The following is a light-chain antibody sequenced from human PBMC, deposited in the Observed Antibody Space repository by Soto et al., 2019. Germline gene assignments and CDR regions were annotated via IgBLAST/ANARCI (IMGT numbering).Light chain of an antibody. V-gene: IGKV3-20*01. Sequence: EIVLTQSPGTLSLSPGERATLSCRASQSVSSSYLAWYQQKPGQAPRLLIYGASSSATGIPDRFSGSGSGTDFTLTISRLEPEDFAVYYCQQYGSSPPKTFGQGTKVEIK. CDR2: GAS. J-gene: IGKJ1*01. CDR1: QSVSSSY. CDR3: QQYGSSPPKT.